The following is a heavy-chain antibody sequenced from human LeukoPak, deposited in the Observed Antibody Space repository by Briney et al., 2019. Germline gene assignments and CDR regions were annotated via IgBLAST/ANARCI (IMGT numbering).Heavy chain of an antibody. CDR1: GGSISSYY. D-gene: IGHD3-22*01. CDR2: IYYSGST. Sequence: SETLSLTCTVSGGSISSYYWSWIRQPPGKGLEGIGYIYYSGSTNYNPSLKSRVTISVDTSKNQFSLKLSSVTAEDTAVYYCARGEKYYYDSSGPEYFQHWGQGTLVTVSS. CDR3: ARGEKYYYDSSGPEYFQH. V-gene: IGHV4-59*01. J-gene: IGHJ1*01.